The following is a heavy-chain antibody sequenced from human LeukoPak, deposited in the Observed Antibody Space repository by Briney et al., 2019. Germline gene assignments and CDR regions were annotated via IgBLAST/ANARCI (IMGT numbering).Heavy chain of an antibody. CDR3: AKDHPLSGWFDP. Sequence: RGSLRLSCAASGFTFSSYAMSWVRQAPGKGLEWVSAISGSGGGTYYADSVKGRFTISRDNSKNTLYLQMNSLRAEDTAVYYCAKDHPLSGWFDPWGQGTLVTVSS. V-gene: IGHV3-23*01. CDR1: GFTFSSYA. J-gene: IGHJ5*02. CDR2: ISGSGGGT.